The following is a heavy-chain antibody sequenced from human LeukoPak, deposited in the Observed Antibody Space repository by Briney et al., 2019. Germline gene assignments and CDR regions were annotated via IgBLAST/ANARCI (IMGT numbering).Heavy chain of an antibody. CDR2: IYPGDSDT. Sequence: GASVKISCKASGYNFGDYWIGWVRQMPGRGLEWMGFIYPGDSDTRYSPAFQGQVTISADKSISTAYLQWSSLKASDTAMYYCARLIVGATRDYWGQGTLVTVSS. D-gene: IGHD1-26*01. CDR3: ARLIVGATRDY. V-gene: IGHV5-51*01. CDR1: GYNFGDYW. J-gene: IGHJ4*02.